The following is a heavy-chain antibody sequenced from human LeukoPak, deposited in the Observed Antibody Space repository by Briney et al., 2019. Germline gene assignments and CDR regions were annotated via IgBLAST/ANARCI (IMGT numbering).Heavy chain of an antibody. CDR1: GFTVSSNY. CDR3: AELGITMIGGV. J-gene: IGHJ6*04. D-gene: IGHD3-10*02. CDR2: IYSGGST. Sequence: GGSLRLSCAASGFTVSSNYMSWVRQAPGKGLEWVSVIYSGGSTCYADSVKGRFTISRDNSKNTLYLQMNSLRAEDTAVYYCAELGITMIGGVWGKGTTVTISS. V-gene: IGHV3-53*01.